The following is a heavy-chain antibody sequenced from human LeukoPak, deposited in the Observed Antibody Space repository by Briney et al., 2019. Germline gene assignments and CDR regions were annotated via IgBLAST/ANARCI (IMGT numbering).Heavy chain of an antibody. J-gene: IGHJ6*03. CDR3: AKDTTARWSYMDV. D-gene: IGHD1-1*01. CDR2: ISYDGTNK. Sequence: PGGSLRLSCAASGFSFSSYGMHWVRQAPGKGLEWVAVISYDGTNKYYADSVKGRFTISRDNSKNTLYLQMDSLRAEDTAVYYCAKDTTARWSYMDVWGKGTTVTVSS. V-gene: IGHV3-30*18. CDR1: GFSFSSYG.